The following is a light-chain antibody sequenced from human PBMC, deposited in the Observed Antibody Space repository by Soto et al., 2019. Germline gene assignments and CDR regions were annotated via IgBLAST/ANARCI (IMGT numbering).Light chain of an antibody. V-gene: IGKV1-39*01. J-gene: IGKJ5*01. CDR3: QQGYSTPT. Sequence: DIQMTQSPSSLSASVGDRVTITCRASQSIRSYLNWYQQKPGKAPKVLIYSVSTLETGVPSRFSGSASGTDFTLTISSLQPEDFATHFCQQGYSTPTFGQGTRLEIK. CDR1: QSIRSY. CDR2: SVS.